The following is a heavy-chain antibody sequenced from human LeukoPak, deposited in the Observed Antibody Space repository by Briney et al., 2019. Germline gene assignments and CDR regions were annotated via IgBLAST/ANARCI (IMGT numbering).Heavy chain of an antibody. D-gene: IGHD2-2*01. CDR1: GYTFTGYY. J-gene: IGHJ4*02. V-gene: IGHV1-2*02. CDR2: INPNSGGT. CDR3: ARVGGGSAATFDY. Sequence: ASVKVSCKASGYTFTGYYMHWVRQAPGQGLEWMGWINPNSGGTNYAQKFQGRVTMTRDTSISTAYMELSRLRSDDTAVYYCARVGGGSAATFDYWGQGTLVTVSS.